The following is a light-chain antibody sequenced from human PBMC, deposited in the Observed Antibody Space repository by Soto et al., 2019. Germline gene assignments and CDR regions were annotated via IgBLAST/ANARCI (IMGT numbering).Light chain of an antibody. J-gene: IGKJ1*01. CDR2: KAS. Sequence: DIQMTQSPSTLPASVGDRVTITCRASQSISTWLAWYQQKPGEAPKLLIYKASNLERGVPSRFSGSGSGTEFTLTISGLQPDDFATYYCQPYNSYSWTFGQGTKVDI. CDR3: QPYNSYSWT. CDR1: QSISTW. V-gene: IGKV1-5*03.